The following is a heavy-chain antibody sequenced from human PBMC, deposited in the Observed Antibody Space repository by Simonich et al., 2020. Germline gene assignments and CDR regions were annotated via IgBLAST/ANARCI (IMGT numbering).Heavy chain of an antibody. J-gene: IGHJ3*02. V-gene: IGHV4-39*01. D-gene: IGHD6-13*01. CDR3: ARHAGFAFDI. CDR2: IYYSGST. Sequence: QLQLQESGPGLVKPSETLSLTCTVSGGSISSSSYYWGWIRQPPGKGLEWIGSIYYSGSTYYNPSLKGRVTISVDTSKNKFSRKLSSVTAADTAVYYCARHAGFAFDIWGQGTMVTVSS. CDR1: GGSISSSSYY.